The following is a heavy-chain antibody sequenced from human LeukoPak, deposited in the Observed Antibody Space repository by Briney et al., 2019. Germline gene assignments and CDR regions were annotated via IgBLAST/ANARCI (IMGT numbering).Heavy chain of an antibody. D-gene: IGHD3-10*01. J-gene: IGHJ4*02. CDR3: ATDLLWFGELLSDY. CDR1: GYTLTELS. CDR2: FDPEDGET. Sequence: ASVKVSCKVSGYTLTELSMHWVRQAPGKGLEWMGGFDPEDGETIYAQKFQGRVTMTEDTSTDTAYMELSSLRSEDTAVYYCATDLLWFGELLSDYWGQGTLVTVSS. V-gene: IGHV1-24*01.